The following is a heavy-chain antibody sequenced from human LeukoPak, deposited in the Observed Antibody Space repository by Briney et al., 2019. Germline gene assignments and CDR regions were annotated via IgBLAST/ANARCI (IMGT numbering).Heavy chain of an antibody. CDR1: GYTFTSYG. V-gene: IGHV1-18*04. CDR2: ISAYNGNT. J-gene: IGHJ3*02. D-gene: IGHD2-15*01. CDR3: ARDLLYCSGGSCYSLDAFDI. Sequence: GASVKVSCKASGYTFTSYGISWVRQAPGQGLEWMGWISAYNGNTNYAQKLQGRVTMTTDTSTCTAYMELRSLRSDDTAVYYCARDLLYCSGGSCYSLDAFDIWGQGTMVTVSS.